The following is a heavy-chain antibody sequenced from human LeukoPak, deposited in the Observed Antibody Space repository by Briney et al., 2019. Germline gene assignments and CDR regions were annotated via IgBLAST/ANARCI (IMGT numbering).Heavy chain of an antibody. Sequence: PGGSLRLSCAASGFTVSSNYMSWVRQAPGKGLEWVASISVNSDHKPYADSVKGRFTISRDNAKNSLYLQMNSLAVDDTAVYFCTRGSYGDYEYWGQGNLVIVSS. D-gene: IGHD4-17*01. CDR3: TRGSYGDYEY. CDR1: GFTVSSNY. V-gene: IGHV3-21*01. J-gene: IGHJ4*02. CDR2: ISVNSDHK.